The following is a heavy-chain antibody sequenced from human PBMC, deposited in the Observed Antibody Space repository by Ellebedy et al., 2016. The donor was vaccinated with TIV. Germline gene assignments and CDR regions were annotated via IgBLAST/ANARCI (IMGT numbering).Heavy chain of an antibody. CDR3: ARDRGSYAFDF. CDR1: GYTFTSYA. D-gene: IGHD1-26*01. J-gene: IGHJ4*02. V-gene: IGHV1-3*01. CDR2: INVGNGNT. Sequence: AASVKVSCKASGYTFTSYAMHWVRQAPGQSLEWMGWINVGNGNTKYSQKFQGRVTITRDTSASTAYMELSSLRSEDTGVYSCARDRGSYAFDFWGQGTLVTVSS.